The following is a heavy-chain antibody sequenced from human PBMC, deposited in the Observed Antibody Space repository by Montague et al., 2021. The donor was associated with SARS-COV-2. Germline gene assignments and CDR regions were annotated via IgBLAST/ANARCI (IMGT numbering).Heavy chain of an antibody. Sequence: SETLSLTCAVYGGSFTGYYWTWIRQPPGKGLEWIGEINHSGSSNYNPSLESRVTMSVDTSKNQFSLGLNSVSAADTAVYYCARAQVTIFGVLIMLPAAGAVDVWGQGSTVTVSS. V-gene: IGHV4-34*01. D-gene: IGHD3-3*01. J-gene: IGHJ3*01. CDR2: INHSGSS. CDR1: GGSFTGYY. CDR3: ARAQVTIFGVLIMLPAAGAVDV.